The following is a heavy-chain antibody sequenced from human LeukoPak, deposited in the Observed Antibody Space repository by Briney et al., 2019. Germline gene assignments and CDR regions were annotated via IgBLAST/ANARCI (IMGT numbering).Heavy chain of an antibody. CDR2: TSYDGSNK. V-gene: IGHV3-30-3*01. CDR3: ARDDGSNYGFPFDY. CDR1: GFTFSSYA. J-gene: IGHJ4*02. D-gene: IGHD4-11*01. Sequence: GGSLRLSCSASGFTFSSYAMHWVRQAPGKGLEWVAVTSYDGSNKYYADSVKGRFTISRDNSKNTLYLQMNSLRAEDTAVYYCARDDGSNYGFPFDYWGQGTLVTVSS.